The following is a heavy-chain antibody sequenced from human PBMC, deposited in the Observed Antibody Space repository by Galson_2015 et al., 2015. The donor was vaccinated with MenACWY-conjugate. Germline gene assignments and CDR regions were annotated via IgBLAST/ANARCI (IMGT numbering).Heavy chain of an antibody. CDR3: AGRYACGVLFYDYY. D-gene: IGHD2/OR15-2a*01. J-gene: IGHJ4*02. CDR1: GYSFTSYW. V-gene: IGHV5-51*01. Sequence: QSGAEVTKPGESLKISCKGSGYSFTSYWIGWVRQMTGKGLEWMGIIYPYHCDTRYSPSFEGKVTISVDKSISTAYLQWSSLRASDSAMYYSAGRYACGVLFYDYYCGQASLAAFS. CDR2: IYPYHCDT.